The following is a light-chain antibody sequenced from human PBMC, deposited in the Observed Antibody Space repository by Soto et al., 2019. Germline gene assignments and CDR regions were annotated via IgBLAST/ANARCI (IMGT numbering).Light chain of an antibody. J-gene: IGKJ1*01. CDR3: QQSYRTRT. V-gene: IGKV1-39*01. Sequence: DIQMTQSPSSLSASVGDRVTITCRASQSISTYLNWYQQKPGKAPKLLIYAASSLQSGVPSRFSGSGSGTDFTLTISSLHPEDFATYYCQQSYRTRTFGQGTKVDI. CDR2: AAS. CDR1: QSISTY.